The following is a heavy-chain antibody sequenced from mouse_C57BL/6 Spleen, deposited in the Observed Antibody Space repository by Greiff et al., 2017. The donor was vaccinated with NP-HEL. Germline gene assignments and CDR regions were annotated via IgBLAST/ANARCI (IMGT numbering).Heavy chain of an antibody. CDR2: ISYDGSN. D-gene: IGHD4-1*01. V-gene: IGHV3-6*01. CDR3: ARDSFDWDDAMDD. J-gene: IGHJ4*01. CDR1: GYSITSGYY. Sequence: EVKLQESGPGLVKPSQSLSLTCSVTGYSITSGYYWNWIRQFPGNQLEWMGYISYDGSNNYNPSLKNRISITRDTSKNQFFLKLNSVTTEDTATYYCARDSFDWDDAMDDWGQGASVTVSS.